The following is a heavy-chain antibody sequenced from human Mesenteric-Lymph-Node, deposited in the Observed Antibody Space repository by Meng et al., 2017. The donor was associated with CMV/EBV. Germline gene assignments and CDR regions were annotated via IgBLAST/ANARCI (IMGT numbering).Heavy chain of an antibody. D-gene: IGHD3-3*01. J-gene: IGHJ4*02. Sequence: GGSLRLSCAASGFTFSDYYMSWIRQAPGKGLEWVSYISSSGSTIYYADSVKGRFTISRDNAKNSLYLQMNSLRAEDTAVYYCARVRFLEWFPRKGEVFDYWGQGTLVTVSS. CDR3: ARVRFLEWFPRKGEVFDY. CDR2: ISSSGSTI. CDR1: GFTFSDYY. V-gene: IGHV3-11*04.